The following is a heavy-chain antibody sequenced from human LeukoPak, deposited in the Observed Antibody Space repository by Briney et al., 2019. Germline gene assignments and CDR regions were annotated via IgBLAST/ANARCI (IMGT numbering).Heavy chain of an antibody. CDR2: ISAYDGNP. Sequence: ASVKVSCKASGYTFISYGISWVRRAPGQGLEWMGWISAYDGNPNYAQKLQGRVTMTTDTSTSTAYMELRSLRSDDTAVYYCAREAAVSNWYKYFDLWGRGTLVTVSS. CDR3: AREAAVSNWYKYFDL. CDR1: GYTFISYG. V-gene: IGHV1-18*01. J-gene: IGHJ2*01. D-gene: IGHD6-13*01.